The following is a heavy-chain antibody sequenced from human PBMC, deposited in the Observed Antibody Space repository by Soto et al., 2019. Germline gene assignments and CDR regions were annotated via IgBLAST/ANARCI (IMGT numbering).Heavy chain of an antibody. CDR1: GYTFTKYA. J-gene: IGHJ5*02. V-gene: IGHV1-3*01. D-gene: IGHD3-9*01. CDR3: ARTYYDFLTGYPGGNWFDP. CDR2: VNPGNGNT. Sequence: ASVKVSCKASGYTFTKYAIHWVRQAPGQRLEWMGWVNPGNGNTKYSQSFQGRVTITRDTSASTAYMVLGGLRSEDTAIYYCARTYYDFLTGYPGGNWFDPWGQGTLVTVSS.